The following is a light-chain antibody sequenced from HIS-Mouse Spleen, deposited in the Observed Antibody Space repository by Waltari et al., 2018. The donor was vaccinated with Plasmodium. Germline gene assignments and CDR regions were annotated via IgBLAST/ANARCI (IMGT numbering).Light chain of an antibody. J-gene: IGLJ3*02. CDR2: KDS. Sequence: SYDLTHPSPVSVSPGQTSRIPCSGDVRANKYARWFQQKPGQAPVLVIYKDSERPSGIPERFSGSSSGTTVTLTISGAQVEDEADYYCYSAADNNRVFGGGTKLTVL. V-gene: IGLV3-27*01. CDR1: VRANKY. CDR3: YSAADNNRV.